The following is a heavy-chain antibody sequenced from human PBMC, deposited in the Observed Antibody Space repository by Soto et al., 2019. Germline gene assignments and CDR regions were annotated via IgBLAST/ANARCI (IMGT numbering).Heavy chain of an antibody. CDR1: GFTFSSYG. J-gene: IGHJ4*02. D-gene: IGHD5-12*01. CDR2: IWYDGSNK. V-gene: IGHV3-33*01. CDR3: ARGERWLQFGTFDY. Sequence: AGGSLRLSCAASGFTFSSYGMHWVRQAPGKGLEWVAVIWYDGSNKYYADSVKGRFTISRDNSKNTLYLQMNSLRAEDTAVYYCARGERWLQFGTFDYWGQGTLVTVSS.